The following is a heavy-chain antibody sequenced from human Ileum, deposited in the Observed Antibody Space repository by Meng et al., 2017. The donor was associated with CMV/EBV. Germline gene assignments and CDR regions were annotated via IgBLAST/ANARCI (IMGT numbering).Heavy chain of an antibody. CDR2: VNTYNDNS. CDR3: ARVQLSGVFDY. J-gene: IGHJ4*02. CDR1: GYLFTHFG. V-gene: IGHV1-18*01. D-gene: IGHD1-26*01. Sequence: HVHLVRLAPEVRKPGASVKLYGKASGYLFTHFGITWVRQAPGQGLEWMGWVNTYNDNSNSAQKFQDRFTMTKDTSTRTAHMELRSLTSDDTAVYYCARVQLSGVFDYWGQGTLVTVSS.